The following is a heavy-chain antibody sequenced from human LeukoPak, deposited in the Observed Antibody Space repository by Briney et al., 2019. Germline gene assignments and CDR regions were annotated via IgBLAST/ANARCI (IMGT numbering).Heavy chain of an antibody. CDR3: AKGIGDSSSWYSYYYYGMDV. CDR1: GFTFDDYA. D-gene: IGHD6-13*01. V-gene: IGHV3-9*01. CDR2: ISWNSGSI. Sequence: GRSLRLSCAASGFTFDDYAMHWVRQAPGKGLEWVSGISWNSGSIGYADSVKGRFTISRDNAKNSLYLQMNSLRAEDTALYYCAKGIGDSSSWYSYYYYGMDVWGQGTTVTVPS. J-gene: IGHJ6*02.